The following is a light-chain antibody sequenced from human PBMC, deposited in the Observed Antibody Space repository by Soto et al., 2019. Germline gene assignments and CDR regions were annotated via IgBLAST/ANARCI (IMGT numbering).Light chain of an antibody. CDR3: TLYTSENAYV. V-gene: IGLV2-18*01. CDR2: EVS. CDR1: SSDVGGYNR. J-gene: IGLJ1*01. Sequence: QSVLTQPASVSGSPGQSITISCTGTSSDVGGYNRVSWYQQPPGTAPKLMIYEVSKRPSGVPDRFSGSKSGNTASLTISGLQAADEADYYCTLYTSENAYVFGTGTKLTVL.